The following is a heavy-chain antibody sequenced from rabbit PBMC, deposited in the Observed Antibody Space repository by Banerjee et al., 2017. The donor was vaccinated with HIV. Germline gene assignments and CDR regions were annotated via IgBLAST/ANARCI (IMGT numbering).Heavy chain of an antibody. CDR2: INAGSSGGA. Sequence: QSLEESGGDLVKPGASLTLTCTASGFSFSGAYYMCWVRQAPGKGLEWIACINAGSSGGAYYASWAKGRFTISKTSSTTVTLQMTSLTAADTATYFCARSSYGLNGAGYGYARGGNLWGQGTLVTVS. CDR3: ARSSYGLNGAGYGYARGGNL. V-gene: IGHV1S40*01. D-gene: IGHD6-1*01. J-gene: IGHJ4*01. CDR1: GFSFSGAYY.